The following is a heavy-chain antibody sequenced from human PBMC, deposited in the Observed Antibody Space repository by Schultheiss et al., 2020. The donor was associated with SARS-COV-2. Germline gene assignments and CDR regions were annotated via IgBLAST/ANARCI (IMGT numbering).Heavy chain of an antibody. D-gene: IGHD6-13*01. J-gene: IGHJ2*01. CDR2: INPSGGST. CDR3: ARSAGIDWYFDL. V-gene: IGHV1-46*01. CDR1: GGTFSSYP. Sequence: ASVKVSCKASGGTFSSYPISWVRQAPGQGLEWMGIINPSGGSTSYAQKFQGRVTMTRDTSISTAYMELSRLRSDDTAVYYCARSAGIDWYFDLWGRGTLVTVSS.